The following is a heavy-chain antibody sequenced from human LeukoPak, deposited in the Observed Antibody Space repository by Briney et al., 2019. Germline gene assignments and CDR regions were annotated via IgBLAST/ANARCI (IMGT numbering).Heavy chain of an antibody. J-gene: IGHJ4*02. CDR3: AKSMWLEVAPLDY. V-gene: IGHV3-9*01. CDR1: GFTFSSYA. D-gene: IGHD6-19*01. CDR2: ISWNSGSI. Sequence: PGGSLRLSCAAYGFTFSSYAMSWVRQAPGKGLEWVSGISWNSGSIGYADSVKGRFTISRDNAKNSLYLQMNSLRAEDTALYYCAKSMWLEVAPLDYWGQGTLVTVSS.